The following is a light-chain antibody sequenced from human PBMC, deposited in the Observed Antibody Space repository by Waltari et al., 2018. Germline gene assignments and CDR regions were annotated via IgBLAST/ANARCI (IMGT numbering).Light chain of an antibody. CDR2: GAS. CDR3: QQSSSTPKT. J-gene: IGKJ1*01. CDR1: QSISTY. V-gene: IGKV1-39*01. Sequence: DIQMTQSPSSLSASVGDRVTITCRASQSISTYLNWYQKKPGKDPKFLINGASSLQSGVPSRFSGSGSGTDFTLTISSLQPEDFATYYCQQSSSTPKTFGQGTKVESK.